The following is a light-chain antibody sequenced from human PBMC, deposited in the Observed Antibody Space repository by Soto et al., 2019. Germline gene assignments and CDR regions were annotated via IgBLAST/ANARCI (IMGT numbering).Light chain of an antibody. V-gene: IGKV3-15*01. CDR1: QSVSNN. CDR3: QQYNDWPPWT. Sequence: IEMTQSPATLSVSPGDRATLSCRASQSVSNNLAWYQRRPGQAPRLLIYGASTRATGIPARFSGSGSGTDFTITISSLQSEDFAVHYCQQYNDWPPWTFGQGTKVEIK. CDR2: GAS. J-gene: IGKJ1*01.